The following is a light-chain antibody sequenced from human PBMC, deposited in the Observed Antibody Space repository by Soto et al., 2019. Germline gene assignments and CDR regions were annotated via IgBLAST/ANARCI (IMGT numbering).Light chain of an antibody. J-gene: IGLJ2*01. CDR3: ATWDRSLSAGV. V-gene: IGLV1-51*01. CDR1: SSNIGNNY. CDR2: DND. Sequence: QSVLTQPPSVSADPGQKVTISCSGSSSNIGNNYVSWYQQFPEAAPKLLIYDNDKRPSGIPDRFSGSKSGTSATLGITGLQTGDEADYYCATWDRSLSAGVFGGGTKLTVL.